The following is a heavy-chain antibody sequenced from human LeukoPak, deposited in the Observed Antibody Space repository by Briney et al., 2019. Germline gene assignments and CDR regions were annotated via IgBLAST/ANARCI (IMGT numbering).Heavy chain of an antibody. D-gene: IGHD1-1*01. CDR2: IYYTGST. J-gene: IGHJ4*02. Sequence: SETLSLTCTVSGASVSSRSYYWAWIRQPPGKGLEWIGSIYYTGSTYSNPSLKSRVTMSVDTSKNQFSLKLSSVTAADTAVYYCARDRGTWNDDGFDYWGQGTLVTVSS. CDR3: ARDRGTWNDDGFDY. V-gene: IGHV4-39*07. CDR1: GASVSSRSYY.